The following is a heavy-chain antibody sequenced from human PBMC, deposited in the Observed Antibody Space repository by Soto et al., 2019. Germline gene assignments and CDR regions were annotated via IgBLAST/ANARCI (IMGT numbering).Heavy chain of an antibody. D-gene: IGHD1-26*01. Sequence: GGSLRLSCAASGFTFSSYAMHWVRQAPGKGLEWVAVISYDGSNKYYADSVKGRFTISRDNSKNTLYLQMNSLRAEDTAVYYCARDPRVVGATPFDYWGQGTLVTVSS. CDR2: ISYDGSNK. CDR3: ARDPRVVGATPFDY. V-gene: IGHV3-30-3*01. CDR1: GFTFSSYA. J-gene: IGHJ4*02.